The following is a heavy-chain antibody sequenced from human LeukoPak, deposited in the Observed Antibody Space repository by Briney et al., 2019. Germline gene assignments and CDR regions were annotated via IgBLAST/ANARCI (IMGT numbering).Heavy chain of an antibody. CDR2: IRHDGSQT. CDR1: GFIFTDSW. CDR3: ATGANLFQF. V-gene: IGHV3-7*01. Sequence: PGESLRLSCAASGFIFTDSWMSWVRQPPGKGLEWVANIRHDGSQTYYLDPVKGRLTISRDNTKNEVYLEMNNLRGADTAVYYCATGANLFQFWGQGTLVTVSS. D-gene: IGHD1-14*01. J-gene: IGHJ4*02.